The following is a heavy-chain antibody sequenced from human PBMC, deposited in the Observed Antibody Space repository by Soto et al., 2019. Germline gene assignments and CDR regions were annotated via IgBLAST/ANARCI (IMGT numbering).Heavy chain of an antibody. CDR3: AKDPYYLPAGEMGPTLGYYFDY. D-gene: IGHD1-26*01. Sequence: GGSLRLSCAASGFTFSSYAMSWVRQAPGKGLEWVSAISGSGGSTYYADSVKGRFTISRDNSKNTLYLQMNSLRAEDTAVYYCAKDPYYLPAGEMGPTLGYYFDYWGQGTLVTVSS. CDR2: ISGSGGST. CDR1: GFTFSSYA. J-gene: IGHJ4*02. V-gene: IGHV3-23*01.